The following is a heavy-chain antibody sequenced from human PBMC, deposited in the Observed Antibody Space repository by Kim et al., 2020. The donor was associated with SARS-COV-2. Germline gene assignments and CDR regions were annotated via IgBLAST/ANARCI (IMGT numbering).Heavy chain of an antibody. CDR3: AKGTIVATMGKFGY. CDR1: GFTFSSYG. V-gene: IGHV3-30*18. Sequence: GGSLRLSCAASGFTFSSYGMHWVRQAPGKGLEWVAVISYDGSNKYYADSVKGRFTISRDNSKNTLYLQMNSLRAEDTAVYYCAKGTIVATMGKFGYWGQG. J-gene: IGHJ4*02. CDR2: ISYDGSNK. D-gene: IGHD5-12*01.